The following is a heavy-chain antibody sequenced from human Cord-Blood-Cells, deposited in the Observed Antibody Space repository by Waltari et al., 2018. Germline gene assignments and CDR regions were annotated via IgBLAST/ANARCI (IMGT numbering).Heavy chain of an antibody. CDR3: ARETVGESDY. CDR2: ISSSRSTI. V-gene: IGHV3-48*02. J-gene: IGHJ4*02. CDR1: GSTFGSSG. Sequence: EVKLVESGGGLVQPGGSLMLSCAASGSTFGSSGNNWGRQAPGKGLEWVSYISSSRSTIYYADSVKGRFTISRDNAKNSLYLQMNSLRDEDTAVYYCARETVGESDYWGQGTLVTVSS. D-gene: IGHD1-26*01.